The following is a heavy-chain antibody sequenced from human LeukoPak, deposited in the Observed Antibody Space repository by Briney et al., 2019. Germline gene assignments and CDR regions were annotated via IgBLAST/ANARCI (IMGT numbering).Heavy chain of an antibody. D-gene: IGHD6-19*01. CDR2: ISYDGSNK. V-gene: IGHV3-30*03. CDR1: GFTFSSYG. Sequence: GRSLRLSCAASGFTFSSYGMHWVRQAPGKGLEWVAVISYDGSNKYYADSVKGRFTISRDNSKNTLYLQMNSLQTEDTAVYFCTRQFHSSGWYFTFAYWGQGILVTVSS. J-gene: IGHJ4*02. CDR3: TRQFHSSGWYFTFAY.